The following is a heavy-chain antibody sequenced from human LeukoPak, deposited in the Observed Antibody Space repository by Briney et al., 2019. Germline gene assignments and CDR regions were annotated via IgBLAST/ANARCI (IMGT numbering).Heavy chain of an antibody. CDR2: ISGSGGST. D-gene: IGHD6-19*01. J-gene: IGHJ6*03. V-gene: IGHV3-23*01. Sequence: PGGSLRLSCAASGFTFSSYAMSWVRQAPGKGLEWVSAISGSGGSTYYADSVKGRFTISRDNSKNTLYLQMNSLRAEDTAVYYXXXDLRYSSGWSASGMDVWGKGTTVTISS. CDR1: GFTFSSYA. CDR3: XXDLRYSSGWSASGMDV.